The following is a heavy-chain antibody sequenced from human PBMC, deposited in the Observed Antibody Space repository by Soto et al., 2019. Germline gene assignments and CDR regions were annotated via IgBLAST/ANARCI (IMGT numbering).Heavy chain of an antibody. Sequence: QVQLVESGGGVVQPGRSLRLSCAASGFTFSSYGMHWVRQAPRKGLEWVAVIWYDGSNKYYADSVKGRFTISRDNSKNTLYLQMNSLRAEDTAVYYCARVYGSGSEPSGYYYYGMDVWGQGTTVTVSS. J-gene: IGHJ6*02. CDR1: GFTFSSYG. CDR2: IWYDGSNK. D-gene: IGHD3-10*01. V-gene: IGHV3-33*01. CDR3: ARVYGSGSEPSGYYYYGMDV.